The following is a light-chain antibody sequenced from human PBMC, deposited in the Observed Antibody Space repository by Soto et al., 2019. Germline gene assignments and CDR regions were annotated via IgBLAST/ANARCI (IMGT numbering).Light chain of an antibody. V-gene: IGLV2-8*01. CDR2: EVS. J-gene: IGLJ1*01. CDR3: SSYAGSNNFPYV. CDR1: SSDVGGYNY. Sequence: QSALTHPPSASGSPGQSFTISCTGTSSDVGGYNYVSWYQQHPGKAPKLMIYEVSKRPSGVPDRFSGSKSGNTASLTVSGLQAEDEADYYCSSYAGSNNFPYVFGTGTKVTVL.